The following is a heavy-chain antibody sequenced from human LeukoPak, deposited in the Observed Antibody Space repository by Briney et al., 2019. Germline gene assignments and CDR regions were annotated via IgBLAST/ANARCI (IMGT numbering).Heavy chain of an antibody. CDR3: AREGVYSYGDYYYGMDV. CDR1: GFTFSSYE. Sequence: GGSLRLSCAASGFTFSSYEMNWVRQAPGKGLEWVSHISSSGSTIYYADSVKGRFTISRDNAKNSLYLQMNSLRAEDTAVYYCAREGVYSYGDYYYGMDVWGQGTTVTVSS. V-gene: IGHV3-48*03. D-gene: IGHD5-18*01. J-gene: IGHJ6*02. CDR2: ISSSGSTI.